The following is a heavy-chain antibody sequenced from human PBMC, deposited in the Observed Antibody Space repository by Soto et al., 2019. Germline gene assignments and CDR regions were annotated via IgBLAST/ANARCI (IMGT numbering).Heavy chain of an antibody. V-gene: IGHV3-23*01. Sequence: EVQLLESGGGLVQPGGSLRLSCAASGFTFSTYSMAWVRQAPGKGLAWVSGLRGGGANTFYADSVKGRFTISVDNSKNTGYLQMNSRRVEDTAVYYCARWDGYGDEWGQGTLVTVSS. CDR1: GFTFSTYS. J-gene: IGHJ4*02. D-gene: IGHD5-12*01. CDR3: ARWDGYGDE. CDR2: LRGGGANT.